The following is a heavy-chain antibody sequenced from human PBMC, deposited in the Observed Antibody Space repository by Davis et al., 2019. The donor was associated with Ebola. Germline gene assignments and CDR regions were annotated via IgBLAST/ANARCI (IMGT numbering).Heavy chain of an antibody. J-gene: IGHJ4*02. V-gene: IGHV3-21*01. CDR2: ISSSSSYI. D-gene: IGHD7-27*01. CDR1: GFTFSSYS. CDR3: TRDFDWGGGY. Sequence: GESLKISCAASGFTFSSYSMNWVRQAPGKGLEWVSSISSSSSYIYYADSVKGRFTISRDNAKKTLYLQMNSLRAEDTALYYCTRDFDWGGGYWGQGILVTVSS.